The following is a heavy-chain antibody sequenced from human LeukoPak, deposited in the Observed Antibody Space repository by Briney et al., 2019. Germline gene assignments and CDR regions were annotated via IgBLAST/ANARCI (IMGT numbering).Heavy chain of an antibody. CDR1: GFTFSSYD. CDR3: ARGNPPHCSGGRCYDY. V-gene: IGHV3-13*01. D-gene: IGHD2-15*01. Sequence: GGSLRLSCAASGFTFSSYDMHWVRQATGKGLEWVSAIGTAGDTYYPGSVKGRFTISRENAKNSLYLQMNSLRAEDTAVYYCARGNPPHCSGGRCYDYWGQGTLVTVSS. J-gene: IGHJ4*02. CDR2: IGTAGDT.